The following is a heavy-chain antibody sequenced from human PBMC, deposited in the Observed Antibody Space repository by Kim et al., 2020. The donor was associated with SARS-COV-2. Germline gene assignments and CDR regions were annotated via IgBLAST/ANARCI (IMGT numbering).Heavy chain of an antibody. CDR1: GFTFDDYA. J-gene: IGHJ4*02. CDR2: ISWNSGSI. V-gene: IGHV3-9*01. D-gene: IGHD6-13*01. Sequence: GGSLRLSCAASGFTFDDYAMHWVRQAPGKGLEWVSGISWNSGSIGYADSVKGRFTISRDNAKNSLYLQMNSLRAEDTALYYCAKDKGYSSSSYLIDYWGQGTLVTVSS. CDR3: AKDKGYSSSSYLIDY.